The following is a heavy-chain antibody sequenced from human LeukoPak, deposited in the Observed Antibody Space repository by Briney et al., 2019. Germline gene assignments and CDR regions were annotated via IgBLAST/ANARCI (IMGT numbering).Heavy chain of an antibody. Sequence: GTSLRLSCAASGFTFSSYGMHWVRQAPGKGLEWVAVISYDGSKKYYADSVKGRFTISRDNSKNTLYLQMNSLRAEDTAVYCCAKDLTSPYCSSTSCRTYYYYGMDVWGQGTTVTVSS. D-gene: IGHD2-2*01. CDR1: GFTFSSYG. J-gene: IGHJ6*02. V-gene: IGHV3-30*18. CDR2: ISYDGSKK. CDR3: AKDLTSPYCSSTSCRTYYYYGMDV.